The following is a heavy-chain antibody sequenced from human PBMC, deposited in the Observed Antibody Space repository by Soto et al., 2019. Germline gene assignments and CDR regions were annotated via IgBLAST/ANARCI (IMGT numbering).Heavy chain of an antibody. V-gene: IGHV3-23*01. J-gene: IGHJ4*02. CDR2: ISGSGGST. D-gene: IGHD3-3*01. CDR3: AKVPYDFWSGYYPPLYFDY. Sequence: GGSLRLSCAASGFTFSSYVMSWVRQAPGRGLEWVSGISGSGGSTYYADSVKGRFTISRDNSKNTLYLQMNSLRAEDTAVYYCAKVPYDFWSGYYPPLYFDYWGQGTLVTVSS. CDR1: GFTFSSYV.